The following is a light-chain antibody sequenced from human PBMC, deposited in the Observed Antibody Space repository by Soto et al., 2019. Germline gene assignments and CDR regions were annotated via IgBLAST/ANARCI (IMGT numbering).Light chain of an antibody. CDR1: QSVYSNY. Sequence: EVMLTQSPGTLSLSPGERATLSCRASQSVYSNYLAWYQQKSGQAPRLLIYGASNRATGIPDRFSGSGSGTDFPLTIRRLEPEDFAVYCCQQYDTSPRTFGQGTKVEFK. CDR3: QQYDTSPRT. J-gene: IGKJ1*01. V-gene: IGKV3-20*01. CDR2: GAS.